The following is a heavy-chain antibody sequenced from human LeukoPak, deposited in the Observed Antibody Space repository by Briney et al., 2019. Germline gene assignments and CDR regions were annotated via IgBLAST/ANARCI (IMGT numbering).Heavy chain of an antibody. D-gene: IGHD3-10*01. J-gene: IGHJ4*02. Sequence: PGGSLRLSCAASGFTFSSYAMSWVRQAPGKGLEWVSAISGSGGSTYYADSVRGRFTISRDSSKNTLYLQMNSLRAEDTAVYYCAKDDWSGVRGVIIPTFDYWGQGTLVTVSS. V-gene: IGHV3-23*01. CDR3: AKDDWSGVRGVIIPTFDY. CDR1: GFTFSSYA. CDR2: ISGSGGST.